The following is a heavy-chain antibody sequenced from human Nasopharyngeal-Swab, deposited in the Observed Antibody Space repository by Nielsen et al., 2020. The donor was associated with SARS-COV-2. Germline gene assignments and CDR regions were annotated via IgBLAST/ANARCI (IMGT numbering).Heavy chain of an antibody. CDR1: GFTFDDYA. V-gene: IGHV3-9*01. D-gene: IGHD6-13*01. CDR3: AKDIVAVVAAALAFEF. CDR2: ISWNSGSI. Sequence: GGSLRLSCAASGFTFDDYAMHWVRQAPGKGLEWVSGISWNSGSIGYAVSVKGRFTIPRDNAKNSLYLQMNSLRAEDTALYYCAKDIVAVVAAALAFEFWGQGTMVTVSS. J-gene: IGHJ3*01.